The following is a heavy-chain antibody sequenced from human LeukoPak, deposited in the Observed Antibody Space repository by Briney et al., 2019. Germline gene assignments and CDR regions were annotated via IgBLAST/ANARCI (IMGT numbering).Heavy chain of an antibody. V-gene: IGHV3-20*04. J-gene: IGHJ6*03. D-gene: IGHD3-22*01. CDR1: GFRFDDYG. CDR2: INWNGIRT. CDR3: ARAPLTRYWYESSFDHDTFYYYMDV. Sequence: GGSLRLSCAASGFRFDDYGMTWVRQAPGKGLEWVSGINWNGIRTTYADSVKGRLTISRDNAKNSLYLQMDSLRAEDTAFYYCARAPLTRYWYESSFDHDTFYYYMDVWGKGTTVTVSS.